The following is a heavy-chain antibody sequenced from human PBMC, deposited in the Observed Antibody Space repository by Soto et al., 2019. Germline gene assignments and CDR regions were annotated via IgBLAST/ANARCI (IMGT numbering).Heavy chain of an antibody. CDR1: GGTFSSYA. D-gene: IGHD3-10*01. CDR3: AGTPYYYGSGSYRSHNYYYYGMDV. V-gene: IGHV1-69*01. J-gene: IGHJ6*02. Sequence: QVPLVQSGAEVKKPGSSVKVSCKASGGTFSSYAISWVRQAPGQGLEWMGGIIPIFGTANYAQKFQGRVTITADESTSTAYMELSSLRSEDTAVYYCAGTPYYYGSGSYRSHNYYYYGMDVWGQGTTVTVSS. CDR2: IIPIFGTA.